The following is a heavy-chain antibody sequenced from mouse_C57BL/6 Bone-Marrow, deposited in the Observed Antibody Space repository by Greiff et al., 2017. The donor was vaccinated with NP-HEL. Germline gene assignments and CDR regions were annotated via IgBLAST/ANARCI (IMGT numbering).Heavy chain of an antibody. Sequence: VQLQQSGPELVKPGASVKISCKASGYTFTDYYMNWVKQSHGKSLEWIGDINPNNGGTSYNQKFKGKATLTVDKSSSTAYMELRSLTSEDSAVYYCARDYYSNPYYFDYWGQGTTLTVS. V-gene: IGHV1-26*01. CDR3: ARDYYSNPYYFDY. CDR2: INPNNGGT. D-gene: IGHD2-5*01. J-gene: IGHJ2*01. CDR1: GYTFTDYY.